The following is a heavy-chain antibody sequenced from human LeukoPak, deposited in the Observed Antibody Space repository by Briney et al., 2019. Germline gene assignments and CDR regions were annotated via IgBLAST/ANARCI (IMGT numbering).Heavy chain of an antibody. Sequence: PSETLSLTCTVSGGSISSGSYYWSWIRQPAGKGLEWIGRIYTSGSTNYDPSLKSRVTISVDTSKNQFSLKLSSVTAADTAVYYCARASDDILTGYYNYWGQGTLVTVSS. D-gene: IGHD3-9*01. CDR2: IYTSGST. V-gene: IGHV4-61*02. CDR3: ARASDDILTGYYNY. J-gene: IGHJ4*02. CDR1: GGSISSGSYY.